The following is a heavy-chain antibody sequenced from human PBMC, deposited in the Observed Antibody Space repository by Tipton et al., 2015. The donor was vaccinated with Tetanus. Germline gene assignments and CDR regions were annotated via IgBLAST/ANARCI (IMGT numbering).Heavy chain of an antibody. CDR2: INHSGNT. CDR1: GGSFRSGDYY. V-gene: IGHV4-34*01. Sequence: TLSLTCTVSGGSFRSGDYYWSWIRQAPGKGLEWIGEINHSGNTNHNPSLKSRVTLSVDTSKNQFSLKLNSVTAADTAMYYCVTVNFPNYYHCGMDAWGQGTTVTVSS. J-gene: IGHJ6*02. CDR3: VTVNFPNYYHCGMDA. D-gene: IGHD1-1*01.